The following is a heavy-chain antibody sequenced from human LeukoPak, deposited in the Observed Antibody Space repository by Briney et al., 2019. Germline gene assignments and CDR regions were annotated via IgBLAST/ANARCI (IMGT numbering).Heavy chain of an antibody. Sequence: VASVKVSCKASGYTFTSYDINWVRQATGQGLEWMGWMNPNSGNTGYAQKFQGRVTMTRNTSISTAYMELSSLRSEDTAVYYCALSHITMVRGVYYMDVWGKGTTVTVSS. V-gene: IGHV1-8*01. J-gene: IGHJ6*03. CDR1: GYTFTSYD. D-gene: IGHD3-10*01. CDR2: MNPNSGNT. CDR3: ALSHITMVRGVYYMDV.